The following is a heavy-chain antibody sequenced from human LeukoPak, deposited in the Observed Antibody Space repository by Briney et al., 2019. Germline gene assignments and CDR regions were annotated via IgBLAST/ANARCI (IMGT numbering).Heavy chain of an antibody. V-gene: IGHV3-23*01. CDR2: ILGGAGST. CDR3: ARRGSSHYNWFDP. CDR1: GFSFSSDG. D-gene: IGHD2-15*01. J-gene: IGHJ5*02. Sequence: GGSLRLSCAASGFSFSSDGMSWVRQAPGKGLEWVSGILGGAGSTYYADSVKGRFTISRDNSKNTLYLQMNSLRAEDTAVYYCARRGSSHYNWFDPWGQGTLVTVSS.